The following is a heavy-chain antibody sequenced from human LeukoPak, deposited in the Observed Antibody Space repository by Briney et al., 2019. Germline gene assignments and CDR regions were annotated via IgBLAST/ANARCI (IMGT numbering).Heavy chain of an antibody. CDR2: IYFSGTT. J-gene: IGHJ3*02. V-gene: IGHV4-59*08. CDR3: ARHPPRESRGNAFDI. CDR1: DGSVSSYY. Sequence: SETLSLTCTASDGSVSSYYWSWIRQPPGKGLEWIGYIYFSGTTNYNPSLKSRVAISVDTSKNQFSLKLSSVTAADTALYYCARHPPRESRGNAFDIWGQGTVVTVSS. D-gene: IGHD5-24*01.